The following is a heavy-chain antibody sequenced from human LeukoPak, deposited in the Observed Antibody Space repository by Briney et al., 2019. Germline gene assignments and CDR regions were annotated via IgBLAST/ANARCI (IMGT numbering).Heavy chain of an antibody. Sequence: SETLSLTCTVSGGSISSYYWSWIRQPAGKGLEWIGRIYTSGSTNYNPSLKSRVTMSVDTSKNQFSLKLSSVTAADTAVYYCARVLEWDTMVRGVTRWFDPWGQGTLVTVSS. J-gene: IGHJ5*02. CDR1: GGSISSYY. CDR3: ARVLEWDTMVRGVTRWFDP. V-gene: IGHV4-4*07. D-gene: IGHD3-10*01. CDR2: IYTSGST.